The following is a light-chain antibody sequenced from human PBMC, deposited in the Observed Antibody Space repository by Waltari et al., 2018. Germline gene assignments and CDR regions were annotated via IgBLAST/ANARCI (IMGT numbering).Light chain of an antibody. CDR2: EVS. J-gene: IGLJ3*02. V-gene: IGLV2-8*01. CDR1: SSDVGGYDY. CDR3: SSYTSINSRV. Sequence: QSALTQPPSASGPPGQSVTISCTGTSSDVGGYDYVSWYQQHPGKAPTLMIYEVSKRPSGVPDRFSGSKSGNTASLTVSGLQAEDEADYYCSSYTSINSRVFGGGTKVTVL.